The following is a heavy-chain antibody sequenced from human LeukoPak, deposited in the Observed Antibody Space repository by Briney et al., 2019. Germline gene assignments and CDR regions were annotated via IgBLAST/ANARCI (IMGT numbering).Heavy chain of an antibody. CDR1: GFTFSNYA. J-gene: IGHJ4*02. D-gene: IGHD5-18*01. V-gene: IGHV3-23*01. CDR2: ISGSGGST. CDR3: ARGTAMVTLSFDY. Sequence: GGSLRLSCATSGFTFSNYAMDWVRQAPGKGLEWVSSISGSGGSTYYADSVKGRFTISRDNSKNTLYLQMNSLRAEDTAVYYCARGTAMVTLSFDYWGQGTLVTVSS.